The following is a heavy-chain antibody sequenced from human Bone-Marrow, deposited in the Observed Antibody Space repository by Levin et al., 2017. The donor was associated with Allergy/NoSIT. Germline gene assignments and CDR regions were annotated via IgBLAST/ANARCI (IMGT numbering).Heavy chain of an antibody. V-gene: IGHV1-69*13. CDR3: ARVFYHDSRHYYYVMDV. CDR2: IIPVFGTA. Sequence: SVKVSCKASGGTFSNYAISWVRQAPGQGLEWMGGIIPVFGTANYAQKFQGRLTITADESGSTGYMELSSLRSEDTAEYYCARVFYHDSRHYYYVMDVWGQGTTVIVSS. J-gene: IGHJ6*02. D-gene: IGHD3-22*01. CDR1: GGTFSNYA.